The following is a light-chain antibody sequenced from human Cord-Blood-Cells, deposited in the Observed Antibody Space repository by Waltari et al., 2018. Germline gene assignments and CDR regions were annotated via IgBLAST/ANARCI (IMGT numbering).Light chain of an antibody. J-gene: IGKJ3*01. V-gene: IGKV3-11*01. CDR2: DAS. CDR1: QSVSTY. CDR3: QQRSNWPLT. Sequence: EIVLTQSPATLSLSPGERATLSCRASQSVSTYLAWYQKKPGQAPRLLIYDASNRSTGIPARFSGSGSGTDFTLTISSLEPEDFAVYYCQQRSNWPLTCGPGTKVDIK.